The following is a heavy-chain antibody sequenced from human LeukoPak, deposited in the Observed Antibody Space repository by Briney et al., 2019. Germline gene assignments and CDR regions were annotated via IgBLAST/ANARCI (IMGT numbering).Heavy chain of an antibody. V-gene: IGHV3-30*04. CDR1: GFTFSSHA. CDR3: ARAHIVVVTATSSDC. CDR2: ISYDGSNK. D-gene: IGHD2-21*02. J-gene: IGHJ4*02. Sequence: GRSLRLSCAASGFTFSSHAMHWVRQAQGKGLEWVAVISYDGSNKYYADSVKGRFTISRDNSKNTLYLQMNSLRAEDTAVYYCARAHIVVVTATSSDCWGQGTLVTVSS.